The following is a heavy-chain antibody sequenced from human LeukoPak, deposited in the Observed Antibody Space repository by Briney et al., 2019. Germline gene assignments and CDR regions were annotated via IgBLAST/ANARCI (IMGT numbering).Heavy chain of an antibody. J-gene: IGHJ5*02. CDR2: IKEDGSEK. Sequence: GGSLRLSCVASGFTFGNFWMSWVRQAPGKGPEWVANIKEDGSEKYYVVSVRGRFTISRDNAKNSLYLQMNSLRAEDTGVYFCRPGHYDSYAWDQGTLVTVSS. D-gene: IGHD5-12*01. CDR3: RPGHYDSYA. V-gene: IGHV3-7*01. CDR1: GFTFGNFW.